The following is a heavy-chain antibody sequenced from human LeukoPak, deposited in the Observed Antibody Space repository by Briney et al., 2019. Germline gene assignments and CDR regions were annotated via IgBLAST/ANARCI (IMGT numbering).Heavy chain of an antibody. D-gene: IGHD5-18*01. V-gene: IGHV3-21*01. Sequence: PGGSLRLSCAASGFTFSSYSMNWVRQAPGKGLEWVSSISSSSSYIYYADSVKGRFTISRDNSKNTLYLQINSLRAEDTAVYFCVRVGYSYGYGDWNHFDYWGQGTLVTVSS. CDR2: ISSSSSYI. J-gene: IGHJ4*02. CDR3: VRVGYSYGYGDWNHFDY. CDR1: GFTFSSYS.